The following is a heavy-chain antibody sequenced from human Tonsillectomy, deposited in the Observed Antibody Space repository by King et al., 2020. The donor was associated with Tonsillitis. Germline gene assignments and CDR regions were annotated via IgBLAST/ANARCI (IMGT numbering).Heavy chain of an antibody. J-gene: IGHJ6*03. CDR1: GFTFSDYG. Sequence: VQLVESGGGVVQPGRALQLLCTASGFTFSDYGMHWVRQAPGQGLEWVGVMWVDGSNKYYADSVKGRFTISRENSKNTLYLQMNSLRAEDTAVYYCARVSFYYYSMDVWGKGTTVTVSS. CDR3: ARVSFYYYSMDV. V-gene: IGHV3-33*01. CDR2: MWVDGSNK.